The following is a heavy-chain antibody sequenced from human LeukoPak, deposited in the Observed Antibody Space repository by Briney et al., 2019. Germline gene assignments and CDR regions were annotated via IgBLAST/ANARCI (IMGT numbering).Heavy chain of an antibody. D-gene: IGHD4-17*01. Sequence: PGGSLRLSCAVSEFMFNKFYLGWVRRAPGKGLEWVASINPDGSANYYMDSVKGRFSISRDNSKNTLYLQMHSLEPEDTAAYYCAKDHGDYVPWYFDYWGQGTLVTISS. J-gene: IGHJ4*02. CDR2: INPDGSAN. CDR3: AKDHGDYVPWYFDY. CDR1: EFMFNKFY. V-gene: IGHV3-7*01.